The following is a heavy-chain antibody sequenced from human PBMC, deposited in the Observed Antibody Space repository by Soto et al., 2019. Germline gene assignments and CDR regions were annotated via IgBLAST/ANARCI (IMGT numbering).Heavy chain of an antibody. CDR3: ARGGGVNTDYYYGMDV. CDR2: IIPIFGTA. J-gene: IGHJ6*02. D-gene: IGHD5-18*01. Sequence: SVKGSCKGSGGTFSVYASSWGRQAPGQGLEWMGGIIPIFGTANYAQKFQGRVTITADESTSTAYMELSSLRSEDTAVYYFARGGGVNTDYYYGMDVWGQGTTVTVSS. V-gene: IGHV1-69*13. CDR1: GGTFSVYA.